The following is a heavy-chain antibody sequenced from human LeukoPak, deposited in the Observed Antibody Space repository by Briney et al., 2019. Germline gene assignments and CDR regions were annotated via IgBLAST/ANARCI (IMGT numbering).Heavy chain of an antibody. CDR1: GYTFTGYY. D-gene: IGHD3-9*01. CDR3: ARYFDWLSAPFDY. Sequence: ASVKVSCKASGYTFTGYYMHWVRQAPGQGLEWMGWINPNSGGTNYAQKFQGRVTMTRDTSISTAYMELSRLRSDDTAVYYCARYFDWLSAPFDYWGQGTLVTVSS. CDR2: INPNSGGT. V-gene: IGHV1-2*02. J-gene: IGHJ4*02.